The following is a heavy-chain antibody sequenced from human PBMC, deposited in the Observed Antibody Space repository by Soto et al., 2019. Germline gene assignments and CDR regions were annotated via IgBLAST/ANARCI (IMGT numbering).Heavy chain of an antibody. CDR3: AKSTRVREVGATGRGY. CDR2: ISGSGGST. D-gene: IGHD1-26*01. V-gene: IGHV3-23*01. CDR1: GFTFSSYA. Sequence: EVQLLESGGGLVQPGGSLRLSCAASGFTFSSYAMSWVRQAPGKGLEWVSAISGSGGSTYYADSVKGQFTISRDNSMNTLYLQMNSLRAEDTAVYYCAKSTRVREVGATGRGYWGQGTLVTVSS. J-gene: IGHJ4*02.